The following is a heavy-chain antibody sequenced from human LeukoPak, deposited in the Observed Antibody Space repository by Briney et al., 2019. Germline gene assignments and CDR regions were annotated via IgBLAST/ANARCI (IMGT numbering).Heavy chain of an antibody. Sequence: PGGSLRLSCAASGFIFSSYSMSWVRQAPGKGLEWVSAIGGSGGNTYYADSVKGRFTISRDNSKNTLYLQMNSLRAEDTAVYYWGKGGGVYYGSGRGGWARGTRV. CDR1: GFIFSSYS. CDR3: GKGGGVYYGSGRGG. CDR2: IGGSGGNT. V-gene: IGHV3-23*01. D-gene: IGHD3-10*01. J-gene: IGHJ4*02.